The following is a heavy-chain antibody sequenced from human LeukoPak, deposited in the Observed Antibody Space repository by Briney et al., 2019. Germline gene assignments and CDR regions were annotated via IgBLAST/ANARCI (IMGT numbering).Heavy chain of an antibody. CDR3: AKDSRRYYYDSSGYNY. CDR1: GFTFSSYA. V-gene: IGHV3-23*01. CDR2: ISGSGGST. J-gene: IGHJ4*02. D-gene: IGHD3-22*01. Sequence: PGRSLRLSCAASGFTFSSYAMSWVRQAPGKGLEWVSAISGSGGSTYYADSVKGRFTISRDNSKNTLYLQMNSLRAEDTAVYYCAKDSRRYYYDSSGYNYWGQGTLVTVSS.